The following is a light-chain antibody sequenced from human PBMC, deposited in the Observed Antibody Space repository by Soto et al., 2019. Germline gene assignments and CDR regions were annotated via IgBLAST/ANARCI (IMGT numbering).Light chain of an antibody. Sequence: EIVLTQSHGTLSFSPVQRSTLSFRARQRLSASDIAWYQQKPGQAPKFIIYGVSSRATGIPDRFSGSGSGTDFTLTIRRLEPEDFAVYHCQKYGSSPLINFGKGKRLEIK. CDR2: GVS. V-gene: IGKV3-20*01. CDR1: QRLSASD. CDR3: QKYGSSPLIN. J-gene: IGKJ5*01.